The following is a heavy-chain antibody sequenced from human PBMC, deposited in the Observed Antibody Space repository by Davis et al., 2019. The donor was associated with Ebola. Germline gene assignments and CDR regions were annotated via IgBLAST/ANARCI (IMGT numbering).Heavy chain of an antibody. CDR2: IRSKANSYAT. Sequence: PGGSLRLSCAASGFTFSGSAMHWVRQASGKGLEWVGRIRSKANSYATAYAASVKGRFTISRDDSKSIAYLQMNSLKTEDTAVYYCTRVRFLEWLLSNWFDPWGQGTLVTVSS. D-gene: IGHD3-3*01. V-gene: IGHV3-73*01. J-gene: IGHJ5*02. CDR3: TRVRFLEWLLSNWFDP. CDR1: GFTFSGSA.